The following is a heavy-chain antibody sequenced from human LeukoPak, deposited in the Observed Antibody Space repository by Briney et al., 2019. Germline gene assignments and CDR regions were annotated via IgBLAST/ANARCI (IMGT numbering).Heavy chain of an antibody. V-gene: IGHV3-64D*09. CDR1: GFTFSSYA. CDR3: VRGLPQTGCSYDY. CDR2: ISSNGGST. Sequence: GGSLRLSCSASGFTFSSYAMHWVRQAPGKGLEYVSAISSNGGSTYYADSVKGRFTISRDNSKNTLYLQMSSLRAEDTAVYYCVRGLPQTGCSYDYWGQGTLVTVSS. D-gene: IGHD5-18*01. J-gene: IGHJ4*02.